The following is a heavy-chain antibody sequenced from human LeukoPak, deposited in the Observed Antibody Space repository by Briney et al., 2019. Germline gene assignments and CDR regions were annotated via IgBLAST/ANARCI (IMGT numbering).Heavy chain of an antibody. J-gene: IGHJ6*02. V-gene: IGHV4-59*08. CDR3: ARSSSSSWYYYYYGMDV. Sequence: PSETLSLTCTVSGGSISSHYWSWIRQPPGKGLEWIGYIYYSGSTNYNPSLKSRVTISVDTSKNQFSLKLSSVTAADTAVYYCARSSSSSWYYYYYGMDVWGQGTTVTVSS. CDR2: IYYSGST. CDR1: GGSISSHY. D-gene: IGHD6-13*01.